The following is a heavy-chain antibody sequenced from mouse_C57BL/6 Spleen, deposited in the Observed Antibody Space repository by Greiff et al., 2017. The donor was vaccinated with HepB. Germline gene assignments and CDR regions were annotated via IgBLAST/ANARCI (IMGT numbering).Heavy chain of an antibody. D-gene: IGHD2-4*01. CDR2: IWSDGST. CDR3: ARQGDHDYGVFDY. V-gene: IGHV2-6-1*01. J-gene: IGHJ2*01. Sequence: VQLQESGPGLVAPSQSLSITCTVSGFSLTSYGVHWVRQPPGKGLEWLVVIWSDGSTTYNSALKSRLSISKDNSKSQVFLKMKSLQTDDTAMYYWARQGDHDYGVFDYWGQGTTLTVSS. CDR1: GFSLTSYG.